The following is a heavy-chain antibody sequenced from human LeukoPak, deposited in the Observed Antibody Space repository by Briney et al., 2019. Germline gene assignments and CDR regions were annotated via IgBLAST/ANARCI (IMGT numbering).Heavy chain of an antibody. CDR1: GGSISSSSYY. V-gene: IGHV4-39*07. J-gene: IGHJ5*02. CDR3: ARVACSSTSCYVLGQNWFDP. CDR2: IYYSGST. Sequence: SETLSLTCTVSGGSISSSSYYWGWIRQPPGKGLEWIGSIYYSGSTYYNPSLKSRVTISVDTSKNQFSLKLSSVTAADTAVYYCARVACSSTSCYVLGQNWFDPWGQGTLVTVSS. D-gene: IGHD2-2*01.